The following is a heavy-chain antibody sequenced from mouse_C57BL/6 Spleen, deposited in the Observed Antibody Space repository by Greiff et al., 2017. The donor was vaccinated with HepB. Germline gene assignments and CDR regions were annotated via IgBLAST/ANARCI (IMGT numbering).Heavy chain of an antibody. D-gene: IGHD1-1*01. CDR1: GYTFTDYY. J-gene: IGHJ1*03. CDR3: ARCPYYYGSSYWYFDV. CDR2: INPNNGGT. Sequence: VQLQQSGPELVKPGASVKISCKASGYTFTDYYMNWVKQSHGKSLEWIGDINPNNGGTSYNQKFKGKATLTVDKSSSTAYMELRSLTSEDSAVYYCARCPYYYGSSYWYFDVWGTGTTVTVSS. V-gene: IGHV1-26*01.